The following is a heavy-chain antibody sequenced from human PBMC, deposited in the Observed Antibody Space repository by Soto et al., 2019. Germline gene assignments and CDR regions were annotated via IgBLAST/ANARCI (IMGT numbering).Heavy chain of an antibody. J-gene: IGHJ6*02. V-gene: IGHV4-34*01. CDR1: GGSFSGYY. CDR2: INHSGST. D-gene: IGHD6-6*01. CDR3: ARMYSSSRGGYYYYYYGMDV. Sequence: SETLSLTCAVYGGSFSGYYWSWIRQPPGKGLEWIGEINHSGSTNYNPSLKSRVTISVDTSKNQFSLKLSSVTAADTTVYYCARMYSSSRGGYYYYYYGMDVWGQGTTVTVSS.